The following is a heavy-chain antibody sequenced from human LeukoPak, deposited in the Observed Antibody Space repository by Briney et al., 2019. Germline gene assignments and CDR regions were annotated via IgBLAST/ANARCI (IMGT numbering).Heavy chain of an antibody. CDR3: ARGSGSFSGGFDY. CDR1: GFTFSSYG. CDR2: IWSDGSDK. J-gene: IGHJ4*02. D-gene: IGHD1-26*01. V-gene: IGHV3-33*01. Sequence: PGRSLRLSWAASGFTFSSYGMHWVRQTPGKGLEWVAIIWSDGSDKYYADSVKGRFTISRDNSKNTLYLQMNSLRAEDTAVYYCARGSGSFSGGFDYWGQGTLVTVSS.